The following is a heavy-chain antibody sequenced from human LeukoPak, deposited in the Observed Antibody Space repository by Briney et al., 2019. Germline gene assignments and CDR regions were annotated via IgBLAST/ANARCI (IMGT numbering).Heavy chain of an antibody. J-gene: IGHJ4*02. Sequence: SETLSLTCTVSGGSISSYYWSWIRQPPGKGLEWIGYIYYSGSTNYNPSLKSRVTISVDTSKNQFSLKLSSVTAADTAEYYCARSPRRYQLLSFDYWGQGTLVTVSS. CDR3: ARSPRRYQLLSFDY. CDR1: GGSISSYY. D-gene: IGHD2-2*01. V-gene: IGHV4-59*01. CDR2: IYYSGST.